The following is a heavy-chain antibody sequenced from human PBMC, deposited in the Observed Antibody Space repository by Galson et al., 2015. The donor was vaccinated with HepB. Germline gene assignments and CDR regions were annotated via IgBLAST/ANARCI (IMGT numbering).Heavy chain of an antibody. J-gene: IGHJ4*02. Sequence: LRLSCAASGFTFSNAWMSWVRQAPGKGLEWVGRIKSKTDGGTTDYAAPVKGRFTISRDDSKNTLYLQMNSLKTEDTAVYYCTSHYDILTGFDYWGQGTLVTVSS. V-gene: IGHV3-15*01. D-gene: IGHD3-9*01. CDR3: TSHYDILTGFDY. CDR1: GFTFSNAW. CDR2: IKSKTDGGTT.